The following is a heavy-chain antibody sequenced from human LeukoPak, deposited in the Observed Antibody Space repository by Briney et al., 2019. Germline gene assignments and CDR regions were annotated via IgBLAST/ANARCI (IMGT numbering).Heavy chain of an antibody. V-gene: IGHV3-13*01. CDR3: AKPHYDFWSGYYTDLDY. D-gene: IGHD3-3*01. J-gene: IGHJ4*02. Sequence: GGSLRLSCAASGFIFGDYDMHWVRQITGKGLEWVSAISIADDTYYSGSVKGRFTVSRDNSKNTLYLQMNSLRAEDTAVYYCAKPHYDFWSGYYTDLDYWGQGTLVTVSS. CDR1: GFIFGDYD. CDR2: ISIADDT.